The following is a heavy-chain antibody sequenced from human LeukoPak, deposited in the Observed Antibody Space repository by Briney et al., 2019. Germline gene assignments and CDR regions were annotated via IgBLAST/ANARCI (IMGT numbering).Heavy chain of an antibody. V-gene: IGHV1-18*01. CDR1: GYTFTSYG. D-gene: IGHD3-22*01. CDR2: ISAYNGNT. CDR3: ARDFHYYDSSFDAFDI. J-gene: IGHJ3*02. Sequence: GASVKVSCKASGYTFTSYGISWVRQAPGQGLEWMGWISAYNGNTKYSQKFQGRVTITRDTSASTAYMELSSLRSEDTAVYYCARDFHYYDSSFDAFDIWGQGTMVTVSS.